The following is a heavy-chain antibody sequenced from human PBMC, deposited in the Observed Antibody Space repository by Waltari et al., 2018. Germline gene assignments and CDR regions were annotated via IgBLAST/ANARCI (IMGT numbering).Heavy chain of an antibody. J-gene: IGHJ5*02. D-gene: IGHD6-6*01. CDR2: INHSGST. V-gene: IGHV4-34*01. Sequence: QVQLQQWGAGLLKPSETLSLTCAVYGGSFSGYYWSWIRQPPGKGLEWIGEINHSGSTNYNPSLKSRVTISVDTSKNQFSLKLSSVTAADTAVYYCASQRARPAWGQGTLVTVSS. CDR1: GGSFSGYY. CDR3: ASQRARPA.